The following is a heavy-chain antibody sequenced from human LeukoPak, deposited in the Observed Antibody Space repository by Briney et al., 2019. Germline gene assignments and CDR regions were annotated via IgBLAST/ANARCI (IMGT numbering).Heavy chain of an antibody. V-gene: IGHV4-30-2*01. CDR2: IYHSGST. CDR3: ARDHNYDRSGYSENWFDP. CDR1: GGSISSGGYS. Sequence: SETLSLTCAVSGGSISSGGYSWSWIRQPPGKGLEWIGYIYHSGSTYYNPSLKSRVTISVDRSKNQFSLKLSSVTAADTAVYYCARDHNYDRSGYSENWFDPWGQGTLVTVSS. D-gene: IGHD3-22*01. J-gene: IGHJ5*02.